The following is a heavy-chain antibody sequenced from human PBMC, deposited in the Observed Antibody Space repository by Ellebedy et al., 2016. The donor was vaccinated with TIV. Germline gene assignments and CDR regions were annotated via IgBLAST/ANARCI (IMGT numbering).Heavy chain of an antibody. D-gene: IGHD2-15*01. Sequence: GESLKISCAASGFPFSSFEFNWVRQSPGKGPEWVSYISSSGTTKYYADSVKGRFTISRDNAKNSLYLQMNSLRAEDTAVYYCAAAHYYFYGKDVWGQGTRVTVSS. V-gene: IGHV3-48*03. J-gene: IGHJ6*02. CDR1: GFPFSSFE. CDR3: AAAHYYFYGKDV. CDR2: ISSSGTTK.